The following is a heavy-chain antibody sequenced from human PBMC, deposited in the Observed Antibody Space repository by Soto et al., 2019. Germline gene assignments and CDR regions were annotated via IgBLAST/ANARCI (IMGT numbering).Heavy chain of an antibody. Sequence: EVQLVESGGDSVQPGGSLSLSCAASGFTFSTYWLHWVRQAPGEGLVWVSRIKGDESSTSSADSVKGRFTISRDNAKNTLYLHMNSLRADDTAVYYCARGAFHNYYVDYWGQGTLVTVSS. CDR3: ARGAFHNYYVDY. J-gene: IGHJ4*02. D-gene: IGHD3-3*02. CDR2: IKGDESST. V-gene: IGHV3-74*01. CDR1: GFTFSTYW.